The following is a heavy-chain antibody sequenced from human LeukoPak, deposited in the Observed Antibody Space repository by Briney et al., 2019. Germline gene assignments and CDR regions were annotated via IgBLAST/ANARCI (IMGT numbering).Heavy chain of an antibody. D-gene: IGHD2-15*01. CDR2: INPSGGST. CDR3: ARAAGFLAAYFDY. Sequence: ASVKVSCKASGYTFTSYYMHWVRQAPGQGLEWMGIINPSGGSTSYAQKFQGRVTMTRDTSTSTAYMELRSLRSDDTAVYYCARAAGFLAAYFDYWGQGTLVTVSS. J-gene: IGHJ4*02. CDR1: GYTFTSYY. V-gene: IGHV1-46*01.